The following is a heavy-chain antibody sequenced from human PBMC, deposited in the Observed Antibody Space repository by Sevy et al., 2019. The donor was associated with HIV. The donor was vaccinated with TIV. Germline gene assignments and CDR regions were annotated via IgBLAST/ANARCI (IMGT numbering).Heavy chain of an antibody. D-gene: IGHD3-3*01. CDR2: IKQDESEK. CDR1: GFTFSDYW. Sequence: GGSLILSCAASGFTFSDYWMSWVRQTPGRGLEWVATIKQDESEKYYMDSVKGRFAISRDNGKNSVSLQMNGLRVEDTALYYCAREVGGFNWRPYYFDSWGQGTLVTVSS. V-gene: IGHV3-7*01. J-gene: IGHJ4*02. CDR3: AREVGGFNWRPYYFDS.